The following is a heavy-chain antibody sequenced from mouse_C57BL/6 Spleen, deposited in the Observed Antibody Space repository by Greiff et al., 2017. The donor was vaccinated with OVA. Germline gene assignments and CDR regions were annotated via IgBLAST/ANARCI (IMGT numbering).Heavy chain of an antibody. J-gene: IGHJ3*01. CDR3: ARGDGNYGFAY. CDR2: IDPEDGET. Sequence: EVQLQQSGAELVKPGASVKLSCTASGFNIKDYYMHWVKQRTEQGLEWIGRIDPEDGETKYVPKFQGKATITADTSSNTAYLQLSSLTSEDTAVYYCARGDGNYGFAYWGQGTLVTVSA. CDR1: GFNIKDYY. D-gene: IGHD2-1*01. V-gene: IGHV14-2*01.